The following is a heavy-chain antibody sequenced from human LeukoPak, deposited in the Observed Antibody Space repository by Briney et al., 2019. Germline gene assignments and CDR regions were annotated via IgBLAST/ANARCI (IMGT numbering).Heavy chain of an antibody. D-gene: IGHD6-13*01. CDR2: IYPGDSDT. J-gene: IGHJ4*02. CDR1: GYSFTSYW. Sequence: GESLQISCQGSGYSFTSYWIGWVRQMPGKGLEWMGIIYPGDSDTRYSPSFQGQVTISADKSISTAYLQWSSLKASDTAMYYCARQAYSSSWSEYYFDYWGQGTLVTVSS. V-gene: IGHV5-51*01. CDR3: ARQAYSSSWSEYYFDY.